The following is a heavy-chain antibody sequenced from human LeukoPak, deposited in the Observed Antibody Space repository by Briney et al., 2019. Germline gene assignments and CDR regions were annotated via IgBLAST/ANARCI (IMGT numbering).Heavy chain of an antibody. CDR1: GGSISSSSYY. CDR3: ARFTVTTRDSFDY. V-gene: IGHV4-39*07. D-gene: IGHD4-17*01. J-gene: IGHJ4*02. CDR2: IYYSGST. Sequence: SETLSLTCTVSGGSISSSSYYWGWIRQPPGKGLEWIGSIYYSGSTYYNPSLKSRVTISVDASKNQFSLKLSSVTAADTAVYYCARFTVTTRDSFDYWGPGTLVTVSS.